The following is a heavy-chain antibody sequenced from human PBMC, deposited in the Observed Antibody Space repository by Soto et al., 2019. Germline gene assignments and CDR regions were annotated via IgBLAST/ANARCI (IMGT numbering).Heavy chain of an antibody. CDR2: MSSNGNYI. CDR1: GFAFSTYT. CDR3: AKHRHGMDV. D-gene: IGHD3-16*02. Sequence: GGSLRLSCAASGFAFSTYTMNWVRQAPGKGLEWVSSMSSNGNYIYYADSVKGRFTISRDYAKNSLYLQMNSLRAEDTAVYYCAKHRHGMDVWGQGTTVTVSS. V-gene: IGHV3-21*01. J-gene: IGHJ6*02.